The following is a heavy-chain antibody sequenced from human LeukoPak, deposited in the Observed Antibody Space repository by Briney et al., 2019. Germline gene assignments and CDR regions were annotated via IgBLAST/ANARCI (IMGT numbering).Heavy chain of an antibody. V-gene: IGHV5-51*01. CDR1: GYSFTSYW. Sequence: GASLKISCKGSGYSFTSYWIGWVRPMPGKGLEWMGIIYPGDSDTRYSPSFQGQVTISADKSISTAYLQWSSLKAPDTAMYYCARLMMGYSSSPGAFDIWGQGTMVTVSS. D-gene: IGHD6-13*01. CDR2: IYPGDSDT. J-gene: IGHJ3*02. CDR3: ARLMMGYSSSPGAFDI.